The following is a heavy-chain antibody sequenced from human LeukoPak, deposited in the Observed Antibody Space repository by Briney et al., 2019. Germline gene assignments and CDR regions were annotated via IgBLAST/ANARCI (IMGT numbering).Heavy chain of an antibody. CDR2: IRSKAYGGTT. J-gene: IGHJ6*03. CDR1: GFTFGDYA. Sequence: GGSLRLSCTGSGFTFGDYAMSWVRQAPGKGLEWVAFIRSKAYGGTTEYAASVKGRFTISRDDSKSIAYLQMNSLKTEDTAVYYCTRDIVVGYYYYYYMDVWGKGTTVTVSS. D-gene: IGHD2-2*01. CDR3: TRDIVVGYYYYYYMDV. V-gene: IGHV3-49*04.